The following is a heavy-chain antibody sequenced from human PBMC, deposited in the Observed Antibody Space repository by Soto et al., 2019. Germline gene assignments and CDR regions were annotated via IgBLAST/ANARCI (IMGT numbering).Heavy chain of an antibody. D-gene: IGHD2-2*01. CDR3: ARAVLEDIVVVPAAARFDP. J-gene: IGHJ5*02. Sequence: SXKVSFKASGYTXIGYYMDLVRQAPGQGLEWMGWINPNSCGTNYAQKFQGGVTMTRDTSISTAYMELSRLRSDDTAVYYCARAVLEDIVVVPAAARFDPWGQGTLGTVSS. CDR2: INPNSCGT. V-gene: IGHV1-2*02. CDR1: GYTXIGYY.